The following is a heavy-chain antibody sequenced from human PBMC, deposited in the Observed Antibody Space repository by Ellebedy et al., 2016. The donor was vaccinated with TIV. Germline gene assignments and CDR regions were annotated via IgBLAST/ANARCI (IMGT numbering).Heavy chain of an antibody. CDR1: GFTFNTHT. CDR2: ISSDGISK. V-gene: IGHV3-30*18. Sequence: GESLKISCAASGFTFNTHTMHWVRQAPGKGLEWVAVISSDGISKNYADSVKGRFTISRDNSKNTLFLQMNSLRPDDTAVYYCAKDLGRWLDYFDYWGQGTLVTVSS. J-gene: IGHJ4*02. CDR3: AKDLGRWLDYFDY. D-gene: IGHD6-19*01.